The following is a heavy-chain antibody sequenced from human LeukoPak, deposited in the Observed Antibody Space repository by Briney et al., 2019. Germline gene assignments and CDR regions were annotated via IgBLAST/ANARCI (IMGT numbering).Heavy chain of an antibody. Sequence: PGGSLRLSCAASGLIVSNNYMDWVRQAPGKGLEWVSVLYSNGYTSYGDSVKGRFTISRDNSKNTLYLQMNSLRVEDTAVYYCARSKDAFDIWGQGTMVTVSS. CDR2: LYSNGYT. CDR1: GLIVSNNY. CDR3: ARSKDAFDI. J-gene: IGHJ3*02. V-gene: IGHV3-53*01.